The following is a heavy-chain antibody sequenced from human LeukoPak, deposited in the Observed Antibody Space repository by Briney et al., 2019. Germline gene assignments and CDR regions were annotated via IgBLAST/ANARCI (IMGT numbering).Heavy chain of an antibody. J-gene: IGHJ5*01. CDR1: GFMFSRYA. Sequence: GGSLRLSCAASGFMFSRYAMIWVRQTPGKGLEWVSAITETGAGTYYADSVKGRFTMPRDNSRNTVYLQMDSLRAEDTAVYFCARGTAAAANRNWFDSWGQGTLVTVSS. CDR3: ARGTAAAANRNWFDS. D-gene: IGHD6-13*01. V-gene: IGHV3-23*01. CDR2: ITETGAGT.